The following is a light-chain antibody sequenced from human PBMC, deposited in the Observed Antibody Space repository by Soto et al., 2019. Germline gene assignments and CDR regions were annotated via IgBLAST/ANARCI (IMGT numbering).Light chain of an antibody. Sequence: EIVLTQSPGTLPLSPGERATLSCRASQSVSSSYLAWYQQKPGQAPRLLIYGASSRAAGIPDRFSGSGSGTDFTLTISRLEPEDFAVYYCQQDGSSPTTFGRGTKVEI. CDR2: GAS. CDR1: QSVSSSY. CDR3: QQDGSSPTT. V-gene: IGKV3-20*01. J-gene: IGKJ1*01.